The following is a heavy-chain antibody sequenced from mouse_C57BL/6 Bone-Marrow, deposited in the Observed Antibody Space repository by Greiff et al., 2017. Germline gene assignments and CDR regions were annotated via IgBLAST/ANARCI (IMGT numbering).Heavy chain of an antibody. CDR3: ARWVYGNYEDFDV. D-gene: IGHD2-10*02. J-gene: IGHJ1*03. CDR1: GYTFTDYY. CDR2: INPNNGGT. V-gene: IGHV1-26*01. Sequence: EVQLQQSGPELVKPGASVKISCKASGYTFTDYYMNWVKQSPGKSLEWIGDINPNNGGTSYNQKFKGKATLTVDKSSSTAYMELRSLTSEDSAVYDCARWVYGNYEDFDVWGTGTTVTVSS.